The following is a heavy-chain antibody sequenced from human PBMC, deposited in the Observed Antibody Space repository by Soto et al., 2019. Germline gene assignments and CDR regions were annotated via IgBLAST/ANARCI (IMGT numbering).Heavy chain of an antibody. D-gene: IGHD3-22*01. CDR3: ARDRDYSHPVADVDY. J-gene: IGHJ4*02. CDR2: ISGYNGYT. Sequence: QVQLVQSGAQVRRPGTSVRISCTTSGYNFNTYGIIWVRQAPGQGLEWMGWISGYNGYTKYAQSLEDRVTLSTDTSTRTAFLALRNLRSGDTALYFCARDRDYSHPVADVDYWGQGTQVTVAS. CDR1: GYNFNTYG. V-gene: IGHV1-18*01.